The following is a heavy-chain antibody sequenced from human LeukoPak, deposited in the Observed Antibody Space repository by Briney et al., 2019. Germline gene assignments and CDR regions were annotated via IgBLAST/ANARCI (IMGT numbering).Heavy chain of an antibody. CDR2: INTDGSST. J-gene: IGHJ3*02. D-gene: IGHD2-15*01. CDR1: KFTFSSYW. V-gene: IGHV3-74*01. Sequence: PGGSLRLSCAASKFTFSSYWMHWVRQAPGKGLVWVSRINTDGSSTNYADSVKGRFTISRDNAKNMLYLQMNSLRAEDTAVYYCAKDFRRSVAASGAFDIWGQGTMVTVSS. CDR3: AKDFRRSVAASGAFDI.